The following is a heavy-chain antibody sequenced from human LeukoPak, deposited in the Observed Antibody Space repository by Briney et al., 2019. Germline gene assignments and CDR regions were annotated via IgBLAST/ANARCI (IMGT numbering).Heavy chain of an antibody. CDR2: IDWEDDK. CDR1: GFSLSTSGMC. J-gene: IGHJ6*02. D-gene: IGHD3-10*01. V-gene: IGHV2-70*11. CDR3: ARSFMLRGNYYSMDV. Sequence: SGPAPVKPTQTLTLTCTFSGFSLSTSGMCVSWIRQPPGKALEWLARIDWEDDKYYSTSLKTRLTISKDTSKNQVVLTMTNMDPVDTATYYCARSFMLRGNYYSMDVWGHGTTVTVSS.